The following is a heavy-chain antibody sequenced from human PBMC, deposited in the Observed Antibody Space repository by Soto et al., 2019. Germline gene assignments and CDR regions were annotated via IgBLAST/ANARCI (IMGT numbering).Heavy chain of an antibody. CDR1: GFTVSSYA. CDR2: IWYDGNTK. CDR3: ARPLVAPVAGPYYYGMDV. Sequence: PGGSLRLSCAASGFTVSSYAMHWVRQAPGKGLEWVAVIWYDGNTKYYADSVKGRFTISRDNLKNTLYLQMNSLTAEDTAVYYCARPLVAPVAGPYYYGMDVWGQGTTVTVSS. D-gene: IGHD6-19*01. V-gene: IGHV3-33*08. J-gene: IGHJ6*02.